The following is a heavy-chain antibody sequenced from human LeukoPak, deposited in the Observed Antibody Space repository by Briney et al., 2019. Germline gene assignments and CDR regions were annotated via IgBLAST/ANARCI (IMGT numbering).Heavy chain of an antibody. J-gene: IGHJ6*02. V-gene: IGHV3-33*01. Sequence: HPGGSLRLSCAASGFTFSSYGMPWVRQAPGKGLEWVAVIWYDGSNKYYADSVKGRFTISRDNSKNTLYLQMNSLRAEDTAVYYCARVKAGPLYYYYGMDVWGQGTTVTVSS. CDR1: GFTFSSYG. CDR3: ARVKAGPLYYYYGMDV. CDR2: IWYDGSNK.